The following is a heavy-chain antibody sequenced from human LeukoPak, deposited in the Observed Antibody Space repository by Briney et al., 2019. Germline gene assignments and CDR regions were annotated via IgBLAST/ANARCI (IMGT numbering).Heavy chain of an antibody. D-gene: IGHD2/OR15-2a*01. CDR1: GGSITSTIYY. Sequence: SETLSLTCVVSGGSITSTIYYLNWLRQPAGKGLEWIGRMYSGGSSDYNPSLKSRVTMSVDTSKNQLSLNLTSVTAADTAVYYCARGLGISKDYFDYWGQGTLVTVSS. CDR3: ARGLGISKDYFDY. J-gene: IGHJ4*02. V-gene: IGHV4-61*02. CDR2: MYSGGSS.